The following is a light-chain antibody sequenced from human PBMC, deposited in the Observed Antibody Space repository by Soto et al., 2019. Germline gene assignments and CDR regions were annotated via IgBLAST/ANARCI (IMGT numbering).Light chain of an antibody. J-gene: IGKJ1*01. V-gene: IGKV1-5*01. Sequence: DIKMTQSPSALSASVGDRVTITCRASQNVNNWLAWYQHKPGKAPQLLIYDASVLETGVPSRFSGSGSGTEFTLAISGLQSDDFATYYCQQYNTYWTFGPGTKVDNK. CDR3: QQYNTYWT. CDR2: DAS. CDR1: QNVNNW.